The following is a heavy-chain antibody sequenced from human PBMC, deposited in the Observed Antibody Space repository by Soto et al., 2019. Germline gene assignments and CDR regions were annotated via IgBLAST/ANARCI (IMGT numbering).Heavy chain of an antibody. CDR3: ARDREAGYNFYYGMDV. D-gene: IGHD6-19*01. V-gene: IGHV4-4*07. J-gene: IGHJ6*02. CDR2: IYTSVSI. CDR1: GADINTYS. Sequence: PSETLSLTCSVSGADINTYSWTWIRQPAGKGLEWIGRIYTSVSINYNPSLRGRVTLSVDTSTNQVSLKLASVTAADAAVYYCARDREAGYNFYYGMDVWGQGTTVTVSS.